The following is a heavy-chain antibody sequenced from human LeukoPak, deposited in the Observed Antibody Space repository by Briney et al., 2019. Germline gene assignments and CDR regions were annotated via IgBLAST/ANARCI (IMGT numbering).Heavy chain of an antibody. J-gene: IGHJ4*02. CDR3: AGRGSGSYFDY. CDR1: GFTFSTYG. D-gene: IGHD3-10*01. CDR2: ISGSGGST. Sequence: GGSLRLSCAASGFTFSTYGMSWVRQAPGKGLEWVSAISGSGGSTYYADSVKGRFTISRDNSKNTLQLQMNSLRAEDTAVYYCAGRGSGSYFDYWGQGTLVTVSS. V-gene: IGHV3-23*01.